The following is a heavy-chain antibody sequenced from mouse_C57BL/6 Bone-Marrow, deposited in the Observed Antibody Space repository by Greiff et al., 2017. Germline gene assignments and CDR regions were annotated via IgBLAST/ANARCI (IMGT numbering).Heavy chain of an antibody. J-gene: IGHJ1*03. CDR2: INYDGSST. D-gene: IGHD1-1*01. CDR3: ARGDYYGSIYWYFDV. V-gene: IGHV5-16*01. CDR1: GFTFSDYY. Sequence: EVQLVESEGGLVQPGSSMKLSCTASGFTFSDYYMAWVRQVPEKGLEWVANINYDGSSTYYLDSLKSRFIISRDNAKNILYLQMSSLKSEDTATYYCARGDYYGSIYWYFDVWGTGTTVTVSS.